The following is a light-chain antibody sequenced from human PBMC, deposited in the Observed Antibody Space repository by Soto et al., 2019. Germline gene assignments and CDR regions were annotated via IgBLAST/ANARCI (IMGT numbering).Light chain of an antibody. CDR3: QQSYDTPIT. J-gene: IGKJ5*01. V-gene: IGKV1-39*01. Sequence: DIQMTQSQSSLSASLLDRVTINCRASQRITTYLNWYQQKPGQAPNLLIYAASSLQSGVPSRFSGSGSGTDFTLTIASLQPEDFATYYCQQSYDTPITFGQGTRLEI. CDR2: AAS. CDR1: QRITTY.